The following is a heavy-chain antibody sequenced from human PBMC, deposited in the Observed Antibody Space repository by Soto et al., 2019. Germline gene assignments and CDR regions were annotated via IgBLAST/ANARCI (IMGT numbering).Heavy chain of an antibody. J-gene: IGHJ5*02. D-gene: IGHD6-13*01. CDR1: GYRFTSYY. CDR3: ARSRGAAAGINWFVP. V-gene: IGHV1-46*03. Sequence: ASVKVSCKASGYRFTSYYMHWVRQAPGQGLEWMGIINPNSGITNYAQNFQGRVTMTRDTSTSTVYMELSSLKSEDTAVYYCARSRGAAAGINWFVPWGQGTPVTVSS. CDR2: INPNSGIT.